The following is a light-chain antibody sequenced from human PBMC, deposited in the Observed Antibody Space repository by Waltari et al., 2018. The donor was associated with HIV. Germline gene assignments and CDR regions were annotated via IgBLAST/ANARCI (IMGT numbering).Light chain of an antibody. J-gene: IGLJ2*01. V-gene: IGLV1-47*01. Sequence: QSVLTQPPSASGTPGQKVTISCSGGTANLGANFVFWFQQFPVTAPNLLIYRDNLRPSGFPARFSGSKSGTSASLTISGLRSDDEAHYFCAVLDDTLGGGVFGGGTKLTVL. CDR2: RDN. CDR3: AVLDDTLGGGV. CDR1: TANLGANF.